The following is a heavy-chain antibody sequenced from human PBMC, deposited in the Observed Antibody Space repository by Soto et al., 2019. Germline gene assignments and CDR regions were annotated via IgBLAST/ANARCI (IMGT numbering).Heavy chain of an antibody. Sequence: PGGSLRLSCAGSGFTLSSYWMNWVRQAPGKGLEWVANIKQDGSEKYYVDSVKGRFFISRDNAKNSLYLQLNSLRAEDTAVYYCARDADASGWYHYGFDVWGPGTLVTVSS. J-gene: IGHJ6*02. V-gene: IGHV3-7*01. CDR2: IKQDGSEK. D-gene: IGHD6-19*01. CDR1: GFTLSSYW. CDR3: ARDADASGWYHYGFDV.